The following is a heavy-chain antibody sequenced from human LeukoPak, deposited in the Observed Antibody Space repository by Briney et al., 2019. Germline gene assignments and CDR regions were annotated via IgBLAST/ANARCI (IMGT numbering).Heavy chain of an antibody. J-gene: IGHJ6*02. CDR3: ARWTPPGYSGYAQDYDYYGMDV. CDR1: GYTFTGYY. D-gene: IGHD5-12*01. CDR2: INPNSGGT. V-gene: IGHV1-2*02. Sequence: ASVKVSFKASGYTFTGYYMHWVRQAPGQGLEWMGWINPNSGGTNYVQKFQGRVTMTRDTSISTAYMELSRLRSDDTAVYYCARWTPPGYSGYAQDYDYYGMDVWGQGTTVTVSS.